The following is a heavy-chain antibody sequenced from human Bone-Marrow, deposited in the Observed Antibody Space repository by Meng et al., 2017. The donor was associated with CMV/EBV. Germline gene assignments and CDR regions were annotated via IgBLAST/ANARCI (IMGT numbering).Heavy chain of an antibody. CDR2: ISSSSSYI. V-gene: IGHV3-21*01. CDR1: GFTFSSYS. J-gene: IGHJ6*02. D-gene: IGHD6-13*01. CDR3: ARGVKAAGCYGRDV. Sequence: GESLKISCAASGFTFSSYSMNWVRQAPGKGLEWVSSISSSSSYIYYADSVKGRFTISRDNAKNSLCLQMNSLRAEDTAVYYCARGVKAAGCYGRDVWGQGNTVNVAS.